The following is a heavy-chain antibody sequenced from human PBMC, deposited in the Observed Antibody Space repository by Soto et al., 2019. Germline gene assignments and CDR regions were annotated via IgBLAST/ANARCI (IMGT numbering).Heavy chain of an antibody. CDR3: AHALLFYCSSTSCYSWFDP. D-gene: IGHD2-2*02. CDR2: IYWNDDK. Sequence: QITLKESGPTLVKPTQTLTLTCTFSGFSLSTSGVGVGWIRQPPGKALEWLALIYWNDDKRYSPSLKSRLTIPKDTSKNQVVLTMTNMDPVDTATYYCAHALLFYCSSTSCYSWFDPWGQGTLVTVSS. CDR1: GFSLSTSGVG. V-gene: IGHV2-5*01. J-gene: IGHJ5*02.